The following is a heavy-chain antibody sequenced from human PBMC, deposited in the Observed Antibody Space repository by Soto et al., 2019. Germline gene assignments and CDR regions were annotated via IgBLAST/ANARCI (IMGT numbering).Heavy chain of an antibody. V-gene: IGHV1-3*04. D-gene: IGHD3-10*01. CDR2: INTDNANT. J-gene: IGHJ4*02. CDR3: ARDDHMAGEDF. Sequence: QVQLVQSGAEVKKPGASVKVSCKTAGYTFSIYSIHWLRQTPGQRLEWIGWINTDNANTRYSQKFHGRVTITRDTSASTVYMELSSLTSEDTAVYYCARDDHMAGEDFWGQGTLVDVSS. CDR1: GYTFSIYS.